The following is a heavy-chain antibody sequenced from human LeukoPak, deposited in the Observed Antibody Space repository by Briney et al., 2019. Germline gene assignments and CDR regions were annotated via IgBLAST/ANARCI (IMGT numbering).Heavy chain of an antibody. CDR3: AKDSCSTSCYNWFDP. V-gene: IGHV3-23*01. CDR1: GFTFSSYA. Sequence: GGSLRLSCAASGFTFSSYAMSWDRQAPGKGLEWVSAISGSGGSTYYADSVKGRFTISRDNSKNTLYLQMNSLRAEDTAVYYCAKDSCSTSCYNWFDPWGQGTLVTVSS. D-gene: IGHD2-2*01. J-gene: IGHJ5*02. CDR2: ISGSGGST.